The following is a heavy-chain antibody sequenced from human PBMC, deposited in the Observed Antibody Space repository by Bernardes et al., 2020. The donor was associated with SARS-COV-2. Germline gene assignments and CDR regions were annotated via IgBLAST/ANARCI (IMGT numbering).Heavy chain of an antibody. CDR3: ARGLRWAFDY. CDR2: ISSSGSTI. V-gene: IGHV3-48*03. Sequence: GGSLRLSCEASGFTFSSYELNWVRQAPGPGLEWVSYISSSGSTIYYADSVKGRFTISRDNAKNSLYLQMNSLRAEDTAVYYCARGLRWAFDYWGQGTLVSVSS. D-gene: IGHD4-17*01. CDR1: GFTFSSYE. J-gene: IGHJ4*02.